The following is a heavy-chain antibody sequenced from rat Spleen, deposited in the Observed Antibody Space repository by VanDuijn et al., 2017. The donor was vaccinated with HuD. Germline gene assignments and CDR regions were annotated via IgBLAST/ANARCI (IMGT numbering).Heavy chain of an antibody. CDR1: GFTFINYW. V-gene: IGHV5-31*01. D-gene: IGHD4-6*01. CDR2: ISYDGSST. Sequence: EVQLVESGGGLVQPGGPLKLSCVASGFTFINYWMTWISPAPTKGLEWVATISYDGSSTYYRYSVKGRFTVSRDIAKSTLYLHMNDLRSEDTATYYCTRGIYFRHWGQGVMVTVSS. CDR3: TRGIYFRH. J-gene: IGHJ2*01.